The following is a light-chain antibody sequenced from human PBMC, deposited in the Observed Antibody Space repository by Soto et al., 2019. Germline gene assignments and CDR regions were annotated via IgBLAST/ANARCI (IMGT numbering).Light chain of an antibody. Sequence: EIVLTQSPGTLSLSPGERATLSCRASQSVRSNYLAWYQQKHGQAPSLLIYGASTRATGIPDRFSGSGSGTDFTLTITRLEPEDFAVYYCHQYGNSPGTFGQGTKLEIK. J-gene: IGKJ2*01. CDR2: GAS. CDR3: HQYGNSPGT. CDR1: QSVRSNY. V-gene: IGKV3-20*01.